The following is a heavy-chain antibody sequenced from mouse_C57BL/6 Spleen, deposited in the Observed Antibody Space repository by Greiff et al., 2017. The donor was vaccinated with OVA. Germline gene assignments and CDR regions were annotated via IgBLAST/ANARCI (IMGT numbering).Heavy chain of an antibody. V-gene: IGHV1-69*01. J-gene: IGHJ4*01. CDR1: GYTFTSYW. Sequence: VQLQQPGAELVMPGASVKLSCKASGYTFTSYWMHWVKQRPGQGLEWIGEIDPSDSYTNYNQKFKGKSTLTVDKSSSTAYMQLSSLTSEDSAVYDCARGANAPYAMDYWGQGTSVTVSS. CDR2: IDPSDSYT. CDR3: ARGANAPYAMDY.